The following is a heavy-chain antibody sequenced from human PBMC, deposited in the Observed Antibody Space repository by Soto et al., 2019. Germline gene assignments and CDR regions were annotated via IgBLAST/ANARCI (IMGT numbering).Heavy chain of an antibody. Sequence: QVQLVQSGAEVKKPGSSVKVSCTASGGTFSSYAISWVRQAPGQGLEWMGGIIPIFGTANYAQKFQGRVTITADESTSTAYMELSSLRSEDTAVYYCARPAAWGILTGYFGDWGQGTLVTVSS. V-gene: IGHV1-69*01. CDR3: ARPAAWGILTGYFGD. CDR1: GGTFSSYA. CDR2: IIPIFGTA. J-gene: IGHJ4*02. D-gene: IGHD3-9*01.